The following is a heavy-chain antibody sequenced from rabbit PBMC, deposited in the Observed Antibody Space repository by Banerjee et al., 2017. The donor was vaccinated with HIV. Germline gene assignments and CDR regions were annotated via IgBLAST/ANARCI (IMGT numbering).Heavy chain of an antibody. V-gene: IGHV1S43*01. CDR2: IWTGSSST. Sequence: QSLVESGGGLVKPGGTLTLTCKASGLDFSSYYWICWVRQAPGKGLEWIGCIWTGSSSTDYASWVNGRFSISRSTSLNTVTLQMTSLTAADTATYFCARDLAGVTGWNFNLWGPGTLVTVS. D-gene: IGHD4-1*01. J-gene: IGHJ4*01. CDR3: ARDLAGVTGWNFNL. CDR1: GLDFSSYYW.